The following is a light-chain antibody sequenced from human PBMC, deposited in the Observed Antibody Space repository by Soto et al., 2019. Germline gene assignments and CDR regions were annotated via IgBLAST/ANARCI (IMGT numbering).Light chain of an antibody. CDR2: RNN. CDR1: SSNIGSNY. J-gene: IGLJ1*01. CDR3: AAWDDSLSGFYV. V-gene: IGLV1-47*01. Sequence: QSVLTQPPSASGTPGQRVTISCSGSSSNIGSNYVYWYQQLPGTAPKLLIYRNNQRPSGVPDRFSGSKSGTSASLASSVLRSEDEADYSCAAWDDSLSGFYVFGTGTKVTVL.